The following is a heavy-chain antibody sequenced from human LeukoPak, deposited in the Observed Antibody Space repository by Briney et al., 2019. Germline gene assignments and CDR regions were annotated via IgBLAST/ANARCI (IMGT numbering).Heavy chain of an antibody. J-gene: IGHJ4*02. CDR3: ARLYYYGSGSFDY. CDR2: ISSSGSTI. CDR1: GFTFSSYG. D-gene: IGHD3-10*01. Sequence: GGSLRLSCAASGFTFSSYGMNWVRQAPGKGLEWVSYISSSGSTIYYADSVKGRFTISRDNAKNSLYLQMNSLRAEDTAVYYCARLYYYGSGSFDYWGQGTLVTVSS. V-gene: IGHV3-48*04.